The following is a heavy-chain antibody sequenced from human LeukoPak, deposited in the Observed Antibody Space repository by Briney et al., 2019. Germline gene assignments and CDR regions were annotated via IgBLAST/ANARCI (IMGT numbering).Heavy chain of an antibody. CDR2: IYYSGST. CDR3: ASYYYDSSGPNWFGP. D-gene: IGHD3-22*01. J-gene: IGHJ5*02. CDR1: GGSISSGDYY. Sequence: SQTLSLTCTVSGGSISSGDYYWSWIRQPPGKGLEWIGYIYYSGSTYYNPSLKSRVTISVDTSKNQFSLKLSSVTAADTAVYYCASYYYDSSGPNWFGPWGQGTLVTVSS. V-gene: IGHV4-30-4*01.